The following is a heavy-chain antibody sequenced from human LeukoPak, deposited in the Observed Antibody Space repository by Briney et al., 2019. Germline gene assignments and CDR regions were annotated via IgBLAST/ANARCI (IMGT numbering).Heavy chain of an antibody. CDR1: GGSISSYY. V-gene: IGHV4-59*01. Sequence: SETLSLTCTVSGGSISSYYWSWIRQPPGKGLEWIGYIYYSGSTNYNPSLKSRVTISVDTSKNQFSLKLSSVTAADTAVYYCARRYSYGYYLDYWGQGTLVTVSS. CDR3: ARRYSYGYYLDY. D-gene: IGHD5-18*01. J-gene: IGHJ4*02. CDR2: IYYSGST.